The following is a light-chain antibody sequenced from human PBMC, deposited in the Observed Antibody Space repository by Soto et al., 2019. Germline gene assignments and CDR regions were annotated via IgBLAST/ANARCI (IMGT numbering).Light chain of an antibody. CDR1: QSISSY. CDR3: QQRSNWPRVYT. CDR2: DAS. Sequence: EIVLTQSPATLSLSPGDRATISCRASQSISSYLAWYQQKPGQAPRLLIYDASNRATGIPARFSGSGAGTDFTLTISSLEPKEFALYYCQQRSNWPRVYTFGQGTKLEIK. V-gene: IGKV3-11*01. J-gene: IGKJ2*01.